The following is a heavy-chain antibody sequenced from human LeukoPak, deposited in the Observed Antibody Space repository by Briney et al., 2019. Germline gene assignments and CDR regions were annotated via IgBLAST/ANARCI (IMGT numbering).Heavy chain of an antibody. CDR2: ISAYNGNT. J-gene: IGHJ5*02. Sequence: GASVKVSCKASGYTFTSYGISWVRQAPGQGLEWMGWISAYNGNTNYAQKLQGRVTMTTDTSTSTAYMELRSLRSDDTAVYYCATTPNRAYYGSGSKIFWFDPWGQGTLVTVSS. D-gene: IGHD3-10*01. CDR3: ATTPNRAYYGSGSKIFWFDP. CDR1: GYTFTSYG. V-gene: IGHV1-18*01.